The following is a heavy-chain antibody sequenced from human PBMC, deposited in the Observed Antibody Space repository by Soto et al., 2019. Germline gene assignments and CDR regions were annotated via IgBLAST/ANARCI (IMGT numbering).Heavy chain of an antibody. CDR2: INPSSGRT. CDR3: ARAVGINHYYYYGMDA. Sequence: GASVKVSCKASGYTFASYYMHWVRQAPGQGLGWMGIINPSSGRTSYPQKFQGRVTMTGDTSTSTVYMELSSLRSEDTAVYYCARAVGINHYYYYGMDAWRQGTTVTVSS. J-gene: IGHJ6*02. CDR1: GYTFASYY. V-gene: IGHV1-46*01. D-gene: IGHD1-26*01.